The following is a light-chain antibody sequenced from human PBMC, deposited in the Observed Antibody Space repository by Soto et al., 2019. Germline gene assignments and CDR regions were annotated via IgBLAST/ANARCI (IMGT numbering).Light chain of an antibody. CDR3: QQRSNWPLT. CDR2: DAS. J-gene: IGKJ3*01. V-gene: IGKV3-11*01. Sequence: EIVLTQSPATLSLSPGERATLSCRASQSVSSYLAWYQQKPGQAPRLLLYDASTRATGIPARFSGSGSGTDFTLTINSLEPEDFAVYYCQQRSNWPLTFGPGTKVDIK. CDR1: QSVSSY.